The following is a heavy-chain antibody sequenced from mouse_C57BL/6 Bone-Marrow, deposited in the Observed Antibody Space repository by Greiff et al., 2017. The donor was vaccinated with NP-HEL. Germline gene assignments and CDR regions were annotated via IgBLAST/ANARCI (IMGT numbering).Heavy chain of an antibody. J-gene: IGHJ2*01. Sequence: EVHLVESGGDLVKPGGSLKLSCAASGFTFSSYGMSWVRQTPDKRLEWVATISSGGSYTNYTESVKGRVTISRDNAKNTLYLQMSSLTSEDTAMYYCARRGTTVVALYYGYPYYFVYWGQGTTLTVSS. CDR2: ISSGGSYT. V-gene: IGHV5-6*01. D-gene: IGHD1-1*01. CDR1: GFTFSSYG. CDR3: ARRGTTVVALYYGYPYYFVY.